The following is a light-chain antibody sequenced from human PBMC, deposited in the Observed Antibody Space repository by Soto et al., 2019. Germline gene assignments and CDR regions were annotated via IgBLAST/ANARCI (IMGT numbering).Light chain of an antibody. CDR1: QSIGTY. V-gene: IGKV1-8*01. J-gene: IGKJ4*01. CDR2: AAS. Sequence: AIRMTQSPSSFSASTGDRVTITCRASQSIGTYLAGYQQIPGRAPKLLIFAASTLQRWVPSRFSGSESGTDFTLTISCLQSEDFAPYYCEQYYIYPPTFGGGTKVAIK. CDR3: EQYYIYPPT.